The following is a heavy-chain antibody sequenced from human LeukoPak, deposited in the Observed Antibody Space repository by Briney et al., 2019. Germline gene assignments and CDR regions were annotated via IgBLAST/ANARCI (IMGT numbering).Heavy chain of an antibody. CDR1: GFTFSSYW. CDR2: IKQDGSEK. J-gene: IGHJ4*02. V-gene: IGHV3-7*01. Sequence: GGSLRLSCAASGFTFSSYWMSWVRQAPGKGLEWVANIKQDGSEKYYVDSVKGRFTISRENAKNSLYLQMNSLRAEDTAVYYCATSQSPYYFDYWSQGTLVTVSS. CDR3: ATSQSPYYFDY.